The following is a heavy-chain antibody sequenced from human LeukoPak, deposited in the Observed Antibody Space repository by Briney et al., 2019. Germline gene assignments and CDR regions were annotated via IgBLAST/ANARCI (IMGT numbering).Heavy chain of an antibody. V-gene: IGHV3-33*01. CDR1: GFTFSSYG. Sequence: GSLRLSCAASGFTFSSYGMHWVRQAPGKGLEWVAVIWYDGSNKYYADSVKGRFTISRDNSKNTLYLQMNSLRAEDTAVYYCARVKWFGELNFDYWGQGTLVTVSS. D-gene: IGHD3-10*01. CDR3: ARVKWFGELNFDY. CDR2: IWYDGSNK. J-gene: IGHJ4*02.